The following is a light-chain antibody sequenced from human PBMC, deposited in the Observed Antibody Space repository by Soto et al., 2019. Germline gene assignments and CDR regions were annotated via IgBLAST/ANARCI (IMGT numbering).Light chain of an antibody. V-gene: IGKV3-11*01. CDR3: QQRSNWRVT. CDR1: QSVSSR. Sequence: EIVLTQSPATLSVSPGEGATLSCRASQSVSSRLAWYQQKPGQAPRLLIYDASNRATGIPARFSGSGSGTDFTLTISSLEPEDIAVYYCQQRSNWRVTFGGGTKVDIK. J-gene: IGKJ4*01. CDR2: DAS.